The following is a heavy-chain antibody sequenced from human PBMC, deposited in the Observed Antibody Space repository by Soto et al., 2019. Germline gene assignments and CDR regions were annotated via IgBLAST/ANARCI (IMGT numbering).Heavy chain of an antibody. V-gene: IGHV3-53*01. D-gene: IGHD2-15*01. CDR3: ARDGSCSGGSCYSDFAYYGMDV. CDR2: IYSGGST. Sequence: VQLVESGGGLIQPGGSLRLSCAASGFTVSSNYMSWVRQAPGKGLEWVSVIYSGGSTYYADSVKGRFTISRDNSKNTLYLQMNSLRAEDTAVYYCARDGSCSGGSCYSDFAYYGMDVWGQGTTVTVSS. CDR1: GFTVSSNY. J-gene: IGHJ6*02.